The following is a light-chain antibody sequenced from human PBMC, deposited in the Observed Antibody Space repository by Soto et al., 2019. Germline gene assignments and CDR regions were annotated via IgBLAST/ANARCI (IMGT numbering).Light chain of an antibody. CDR3: QHRRD. Sequence: EVVITQSPATLSVSPVERATLSCRASQSVGNNLAWYQQKPGQAPGLLIYEASTRATGIPARFSGSGSGTDFTLTISSLEPEDFAVYYCQHRRDFGQGTRLEIK. J-gene: IGKJ5*01. CDR2: EAS. CDR1: QSVGNN. V-gene: IGKV3-11*01.